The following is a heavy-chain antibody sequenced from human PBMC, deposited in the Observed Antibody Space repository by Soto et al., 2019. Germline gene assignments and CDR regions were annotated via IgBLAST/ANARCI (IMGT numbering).Heavy chain of an antibody. D-gene: IGHD3-22*01. CDR1: GGTFSSYP. CDR2: FIPMFGTT. J-gene: IGHJ3*02. Sequence: WASVKVSCKASGGTFSSYPLSWVRQAPGQGLEWMGGFIPMFGTTNYAQKFQGRLTITADESTGTAYMELSSLRSEDTALYYCARGYDSSGTHGFDIWGQGTVVTVS. V-gene: IGHV1-69*13. CDR3: ARGYDSSGTHGFDI.